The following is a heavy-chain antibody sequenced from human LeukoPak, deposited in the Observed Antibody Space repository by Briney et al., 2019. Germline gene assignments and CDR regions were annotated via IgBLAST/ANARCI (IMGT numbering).Heavy chain of an antibody. CDR3: ARQVLVGGSLSPFDH. CDR1: GFTFTGYA. V-gene: IGHV3-23*01. Sequence: GGSLRLSCVASGFTFTGYAFSWVRQTPGKGLEWVSTVTSVGPISYADSVKGRFTISRDTSNNTVSLQMNSLTVDDTALYFCARQVLVGGSLSPFDHWGQGSLVAVST. CDR2: VTSVGPI. D-gene: IGHD1-26*01. J-gene: IGHJ4*02.